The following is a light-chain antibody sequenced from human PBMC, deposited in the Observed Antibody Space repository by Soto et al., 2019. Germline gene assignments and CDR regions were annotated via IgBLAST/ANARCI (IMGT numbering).Light chain of an antibody. V-gene: IGKV1-5*01. Sequence: DIQMTQSPSTLSASVGDRVTITCRASQSISSWLAWYQQKPGKAPKLLIYDASSLESGVPSRLSVSGSGTDFTLTISSLQPDDFATYYCQQYNSYLYTFGQGNKLEIK. CDR3: QQYNSYLYT. CDR2: DAS. CDR1: QSISSW. J-gene: IGKJ2*01.